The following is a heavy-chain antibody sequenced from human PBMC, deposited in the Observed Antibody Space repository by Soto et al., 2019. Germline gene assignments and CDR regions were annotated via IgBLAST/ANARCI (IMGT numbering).Heavy chain of an antibody. CDR2: ISYDGSNK. J-gene: IGHJ4*02. CDR3: AKAKGAGDGLRLAS. V-gene: IGHV3-30-3*01. CDR1: GFTFSSYA. D-gene: IGHD6-13*01. Sequence: GGSLRLSCAASGFTFSSYAMHWVRQAPGKGLEWVAVISYDGSNKYYADSVKGRFTISRDNSKNTLYLQMNSLRAEDTAVYYCAKAKGAGDGLRLASWGLGPVVTVSS.